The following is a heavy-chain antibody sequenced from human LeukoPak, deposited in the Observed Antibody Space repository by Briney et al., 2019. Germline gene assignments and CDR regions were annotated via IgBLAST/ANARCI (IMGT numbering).Heavy chain of an antibody. Sequence: GGSLRLSCAASGFTFSSYAMSWVRPAPGKGLEWGSAISGSGGSTYYADSVKGRFTISRDNSKNTLYLQMNSLRAEDTAVYYCAKDSTYYYDSSGYYYEYYYYGMDVWGQGTTVTVSS. J-gene: IGHJ6*02. CDR3: AKDSTYYYDSSGYYYEYYYYGMDV. D-gene: IGHD3-22*01. V-gene: IGHV3-23*01. CDR1: GFTFSSYA. CDR2: ISGSGGST.